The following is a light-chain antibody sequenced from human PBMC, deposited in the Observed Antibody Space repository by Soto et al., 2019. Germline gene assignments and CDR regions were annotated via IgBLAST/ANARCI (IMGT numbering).Light chain of an antibody. J-gene: IGLJ3*02. Sequence: QSVLTQPPSASGSPGQSVTISCTGTSSDVGAYKYVSWYQQYPVKAPKLMIYEVSKRPSGVPDRFSGSKSGNTASLTVSGLQAEEEADYYCTSYVGSNIWVFGGGTKLTVL. V-gene: IGLV2-8*01. CDR2: EVS. CDR1: SSDVGAYKY. CDR3: TSYVGSNIWV.